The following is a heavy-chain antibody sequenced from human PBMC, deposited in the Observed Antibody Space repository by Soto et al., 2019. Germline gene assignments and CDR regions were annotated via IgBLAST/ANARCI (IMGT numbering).Heavy chain of an antibody. Sequence: XSVEAYCKASGYTFLTYDISWVRQAPGQGLEWMGWISTYSGDTKYAQNFQGRVTMTTDTSTTTAYLELRSLRSDDTAVYYCARHHGPTTSENWFDPWGQGTLVTVSS. CDR3: ARHHGPTTSENWFDP. CDR2: ISTYSGDT. CDR1: GYTFLTYD. J-gene: IGHJ5*02. D-gene: IGHD5-12*01. V-gene: IGHV1-18*01.